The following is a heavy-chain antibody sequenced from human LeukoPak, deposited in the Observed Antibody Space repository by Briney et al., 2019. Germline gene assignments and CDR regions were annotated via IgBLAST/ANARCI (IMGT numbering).Heavy chain of an antibody. Sequence: GGSLRLSCTASGFTFGDYAMSWVRQAPGKGLEWVGFIRSKAYGGTTEYAASVKGRFTISRDDSKSIAYLQMNSLKTEDTAVYYRTRVNRDAFDIWGQGTMVTVSS. CDR3: TRVNRDAFDI. CDR2: IRSKAYGGTT. V-gene: IGHV3-49*04. J-gene: IGHJ3*02. CDR1: GFTFGDYA.